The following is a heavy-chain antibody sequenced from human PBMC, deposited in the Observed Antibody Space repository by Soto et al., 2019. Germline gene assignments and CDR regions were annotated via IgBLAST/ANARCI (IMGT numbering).Heavy chain of an antibody. Sequence: QVQLVESGGGVVQPGTSLRVSCVGSGFTFRSYVIHWVRQAPGKGLEWVALTSYDGSDKYYGDSVRGRFTISRDNSRNTVDLQMDSQSLEDTALYYCARWGTTGGLDVWGQGTLVSVSS. CDR3: ARWGTTGGLDV. V-gene: IGHV3-30*19. CDR2: TSYDGSDK. J-gene: IGHJ1*01. CDR1: GFTFRSYV. D-gene: IGHD3-16*01.